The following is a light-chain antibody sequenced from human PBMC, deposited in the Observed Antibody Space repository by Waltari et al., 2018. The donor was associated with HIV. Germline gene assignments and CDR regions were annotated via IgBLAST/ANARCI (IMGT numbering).Light chain of an antibody. CDR3: SSYAGSNNYVV. CDR1: SSDVGAYNY. CDR2: EVT. J-gene: IGLJ2*01. V-gene: IGLV2-8*01. Sequence: QSALTQPPSASGSPGQPVTIACTGTSSDVGAYNYVSWYQQYPGKAPKLMIYEVTKRPSGVPDRFSGSKSGNTASLTVSGLQAEDEADYYCSSYAGSNNYVVFGGGTRLTVL.